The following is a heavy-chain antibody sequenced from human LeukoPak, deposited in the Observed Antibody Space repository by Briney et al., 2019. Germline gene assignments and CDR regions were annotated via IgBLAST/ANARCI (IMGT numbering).Heavy chain of an antibody. Sequence: PSETLSLTCIVSGGSISSYYWSWIRQPPGKGLEWIGYIYYSGSINYNPSLKSRVTMSVDTSKNQFSLKLSSVTAADTAVYYCAREAFIGWFDPWGQGTLVTVPS. D-gene: IGHD1-26*01. CDR1: GGSISSYY. CDR3: AREAFIGWFDP. J-gene: IGHJ5*02. CDR2: IYYSGSI. V-gene: IGHV4-59*01.